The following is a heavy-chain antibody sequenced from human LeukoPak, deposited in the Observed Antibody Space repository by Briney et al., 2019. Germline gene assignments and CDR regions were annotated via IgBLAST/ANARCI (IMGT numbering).Heavy chain of an antibody. CDR3: AIDVNYAFDY. CDR2: ISANSGNT. D-gene: IGHD3-16*01. J-gene: IGHJ4*02. Sequence: GASVKVSCKSSGYSFRRNGISWVRQAPGQGLEWMAWISANSGNTNYAQNFQGRVTLTTDTSTSTAYMELRSLRSDDTAVYYCAIDVNYAFDYWGQGTLVTVSS. V-gene: IGHV1-18*01. CDR1: GYSFRRNG.